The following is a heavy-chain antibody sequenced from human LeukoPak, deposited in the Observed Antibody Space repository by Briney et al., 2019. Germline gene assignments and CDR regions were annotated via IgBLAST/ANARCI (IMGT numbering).Heavy chain of an antibody. CDR1: GFTFSTLS. Sequence: GGSLRLSCAASGFTFSTLSMAWVRQPPGQGLEWVSYISRTGTSIHNADSVRGRFTISRDNTKSALYLQMNTLRVQDPAVYFCARTTVAGTIQYWGQGSRVIVSS. CDR3: ARTTVAGTIQY. CDR2: ISRTGTSI. J-gene: IGHJ1*01. D-gene: IGHD6-19*01. V-gene: IGHV3-21*01.